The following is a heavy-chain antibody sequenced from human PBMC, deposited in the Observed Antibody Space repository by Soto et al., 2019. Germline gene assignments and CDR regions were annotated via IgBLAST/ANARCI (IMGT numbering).Heavy chain of an antibody. CDR1: GGSFSGHY. V-gene: IGHV4-34*01. CDR2: INHSGST. Sequence: PSETLSLTCAVYGGSFSGHYWSWIRQPPGKGLEWIGGINHSGSTNYNPSLKSRVTISVDTSKNQFSLKLSSVTAADTAVYYCARGKGVVAALVHWGQGTLVTVSS. CDR3: ARGKGVVAALVH. J-gene: IGHJ4*02. D-gene: IGHD2-15*01.